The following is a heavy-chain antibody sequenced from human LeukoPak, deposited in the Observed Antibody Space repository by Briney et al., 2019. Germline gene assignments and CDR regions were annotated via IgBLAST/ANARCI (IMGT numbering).Heavy chain of an antibody. Sequence: SVKVSCKASGGTFSSYAISWVRQAPGQGLEWMGRIISIFGTANYAQKFQGRVTITTDESTSTAYMELSSLRSEDTAVYYCARGGLGPAAQGWFDPWGQGTLVTVSS. CDR3: ARGGLGPAAQGWFDP. CDR1: GGTFSSYA. CDR2: IISIFGTA. D-gene: IGHD2-2*01. V-gene: IGHV1-69*05. J-gene: IGHJ5*02.